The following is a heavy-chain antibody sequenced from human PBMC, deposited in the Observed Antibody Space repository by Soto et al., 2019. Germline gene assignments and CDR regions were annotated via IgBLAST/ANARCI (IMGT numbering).Heavy chain of an antibody. CDR1: GGSLSPYY. CDR2: INHSGST. V-gene: IGHV4-34*01. CDR3: ARLYYDFWSGFFTHYFDP. D-gene: IGHD3-3*01. Sequence: QVQLQQWGAGLLKPSETLSLTCGVYGGSLSPYYWSWIRQTPGKGLEWIAEINHSGSTNYNPSLASRVTISIDTSKNQFSLKLRSVTAADTAVYYCARLYYDFWSGFFTHYFDPWGQGTQVTVSS. J-gene: IGHJ5*02.